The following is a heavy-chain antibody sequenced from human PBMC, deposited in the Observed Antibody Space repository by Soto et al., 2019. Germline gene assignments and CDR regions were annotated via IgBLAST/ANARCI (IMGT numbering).Heavy chain of an antibody. CDR3: ARDSYRDIVVVPAAISHDY. Sequence: QVQLVESRGGLVKPGGSLRLSCAASGFTFSDYYMSWIRQAPGKGLEWVSYISSSSSYTNYADSVKGRFTISRDNAKNSLYLQMNSLRAEDTAVYYCARDSYRDIVVVPAAISHDYWGQGTLVTVSS. CDR1: GFTFSDYY. J-gene: IGHJ4*02. V-gene: IGHV3-11*05. D-gene: IGHD2-2*01. CDR2: ISSSSSYT.